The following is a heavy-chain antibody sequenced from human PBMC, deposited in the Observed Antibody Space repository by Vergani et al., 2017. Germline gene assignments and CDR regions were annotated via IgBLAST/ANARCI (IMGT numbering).Heavy chain of an antibody. D-gene: IGHD3-3*01. Sequence: EVQLLESGGGLVQPGGSLRLSCAASGFTFSSYSMNWVRQAPGKGLEWVSSISSSSSYIYYADSVKGRFTISRDNAKNSLYLQMNSLRAEDTAVYYCARGGYDFWSGYYRRLYYFDYWGQGTLVTVSS. CDR1: GFTFSSYS. V-gene: IGHV3-21*01. CDR2: ISSSSSYI. CDR3: ARGGYDFWSGYYRRLYYFDY. J-gene: IGHJ4*02.